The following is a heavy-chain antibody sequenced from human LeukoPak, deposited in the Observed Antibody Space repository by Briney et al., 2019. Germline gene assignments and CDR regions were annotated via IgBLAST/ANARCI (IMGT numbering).Heavy chain of an antibody. CDR2: INQDASEN. J-gene: IGHJ4*02. CDR3: ARAGVTVDATTWD. V-gene: IGHV3-7*01. D-gene: IGHD2-15*01. Sequence: PGGSLRLSCTASGFTFSGFWMRWVRQAPGKGLEGVGDINQDASENYYVDSVKGRFTISRDNAKNSLFLQMYNLRAEDTAVYYCARAGVTVDATTWDWGQGTLVTVSS. CDR1: GFTFSGFW.